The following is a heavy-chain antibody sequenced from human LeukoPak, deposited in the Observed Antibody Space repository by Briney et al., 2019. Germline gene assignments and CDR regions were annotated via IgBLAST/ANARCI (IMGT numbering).Heavy chain of an antibody. CDR3: ARYGMNYFDY. Sequence: GSLRLSCAASGFTFSTYNINWVRQAPGRGLEWVSYISSSGNTISYADSVRGRFTISRDNAKNSLYLQMSSLRAEDTAVYYCARYGMNYFDYWGQGTLVTVSS. CDR1: GFTFSTYN. V-gene: IGHV3-48*01. J-gene: IGHJ4*02. CDR2: ISSSGNTI. D-gene: IGHD3-10*01.